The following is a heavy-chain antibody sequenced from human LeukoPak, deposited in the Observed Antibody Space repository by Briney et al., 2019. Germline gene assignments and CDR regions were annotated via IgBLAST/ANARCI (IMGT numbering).Heavy chain of an antibody. D-gene: IGHD3-10*01. CDR3: AKGYYGSGSYDWFDP. J-gene: IGHJ5*02. CDR2: ISGSGDRT. V-gene: IGHV3-23*01. Sequence: GSLRLSCAASGFTFSSSAMNWVRQAPGKGLEWVSTISGSGDRTYYADSVKGRFTISRDNSKNTLFLQMNSLRAEDTAVYYCAKGYYGSGSYDWFDPWGQGTLVTVSS. CDR1: GFTFSSSA.